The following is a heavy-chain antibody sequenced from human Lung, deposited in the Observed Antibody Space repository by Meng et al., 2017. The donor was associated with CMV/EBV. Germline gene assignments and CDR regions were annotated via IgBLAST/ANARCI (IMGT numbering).Heavy chain of an antibody. CDR3: ARNSQKTGTPSNY. Sequence: SXKISXAASGFTFSNYEMNWVRQAPGQGLEWVSYISTSGSTMYYADSVKGRFTVSRDNAKSSLYLQMNSLRAEDTAVYYCARNSQKTGTPSNYWGQGTLVTVSS. CDR2: ISTSGSTM. J-gene: IGHJ4*02. CDR1: GFTFSNYE. D-gene: IGHD1-1*01. V-gene: IGHV3-48*03.